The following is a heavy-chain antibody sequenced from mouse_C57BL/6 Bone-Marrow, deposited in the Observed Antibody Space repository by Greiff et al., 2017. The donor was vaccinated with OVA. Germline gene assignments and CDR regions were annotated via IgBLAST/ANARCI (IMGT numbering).Heavy chain of an antibody. CDR2: IDPENGDT. Sequence: VQLQQSGAELVRPGASVTLSCTASGFNIKDDYMHWVKQRPEQGLEWIGWIDPENGDTEYASKFQGKATITADTSSNTAYLQLSSLTSEDTAVYYCTREVTTGAYWGQGTLVTVSA. CDR3: TREVTTGAY. J-gene: IGHJ3*01. V-gene: IGHV14-4*01. CDR1: GFNIKDDY. D-gene: IGHD2-2*01.